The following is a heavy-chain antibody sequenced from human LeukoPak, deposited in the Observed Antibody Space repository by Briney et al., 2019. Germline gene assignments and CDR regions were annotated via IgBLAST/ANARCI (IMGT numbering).Heavy chain of an antibody. Sequence: GASVKVSCKASGGTFSSYAISWVRQAPGQGLEWMGGIIPIFGTANYAQKFQGRVTITADESTSTAYMELSSLRSEDTAVYYCARDFSKGEMATANWGQGTLVTVSS. CDR3: ARDFSKGEMATAN. CDR2: IIPIFGTA. D-gene: IGHD5-24*01. CDR1: GGTFSSYA. J-gene: IGHJ4*02. V-gene: IGHV1-69*13.